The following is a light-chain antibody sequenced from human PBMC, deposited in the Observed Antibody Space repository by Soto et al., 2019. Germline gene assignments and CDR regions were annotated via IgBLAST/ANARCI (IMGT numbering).Light chain of an antibody. V-gene: IGKV3-20*01. CDR2: GAS. Sequence: EIVLRQSPGTLSLSPGERATLSCTASRTISSSYLAWYQQKPGQAPRFLIYGASSRATGIPDRFSGSGSGTDFTLTISRLEPEDFAVYYCQQYNKWPAEITFGQGTRLEI. J-gene: IGKJ5*01. CDR3: QQYNKWPAEIT. CDR1: RTISSSY.